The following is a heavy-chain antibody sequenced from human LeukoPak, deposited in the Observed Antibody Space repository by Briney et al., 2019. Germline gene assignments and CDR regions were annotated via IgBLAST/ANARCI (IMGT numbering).Heavy chain of an antibody. D-gene: IGHD3-9*01. Sequence: PGGSLRLSCAASGFTVSSNYMSWVRQAPGKGLEWVSVIYSGGSTYYADSVKGRFTISRDNSKNTLYLQMNSLRAEDTAVYYCAKGSKLLVFTRDHHMDVWGKGTTVTISS. V-gene: IGHV3-53*05. CDR1: GFTVSSNY. J-gene: IGHJ6*03. CDR3: AKGSKLLVFTRDHHMDV. CDR2: IYSGGST.